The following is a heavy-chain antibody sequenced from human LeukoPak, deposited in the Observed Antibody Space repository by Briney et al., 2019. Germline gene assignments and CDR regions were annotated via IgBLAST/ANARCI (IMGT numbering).Heavy chain of an antibody. CDR3: AREALYGGNSFDY. CDR2: IIPIFGTA. V-gene: IGHV1-69*13. J-gene: IGHJ4*02. CDR1: GGTFSSYA. Sequence: ASVKVSCTASGGTFSSYAISWVRQAPGQGPEWMGGIIPIFGTASYAQKFQGRVTITADESTSTAYMELSSLRSEGTAVYYCAREALYGGNSFDYWGQGTLVTASS. D-gene: IGHD4-23*01.